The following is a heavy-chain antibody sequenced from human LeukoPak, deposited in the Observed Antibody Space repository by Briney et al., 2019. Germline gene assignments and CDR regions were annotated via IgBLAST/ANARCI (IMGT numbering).Heavy chain of an antibody. Sequence: GGSLRVSCAASGFTFSSNAMSWVSQAPGKGLEWVSAISGSSSSGRTFYADSVKGRFTISRDNSKNTLYLQMNSLRDEDTAVYYCARARASGRSGFDYWGQGTLVTVSS. J-gene: IGHJ4*02. CDR1: GFTFSSNA. CDR2: ISGSSSSGRT. V-gene: IGHV3-23*01. D-gene: IGHD2-15*01. CDR3: ARARASGRSGFDY.